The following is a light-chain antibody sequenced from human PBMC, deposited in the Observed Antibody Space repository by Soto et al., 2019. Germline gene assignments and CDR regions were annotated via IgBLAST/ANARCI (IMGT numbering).Light chain of an antibody. Sequence: DIQMTHSPSTLSASVGDRVTIICRASQSISSWLAWYQQQPGKAPKLLIYKASSLESGVPSRFSGSGSGTEFTLTISSLKPDDFATYYCQQYNSYWTFGQGTKVDIK. CDR2: KAS. CDR3: QQYNSYWT. J-gene: IGKJ1*01. V-gene: IGKV1-5*03. CDR1: QSISSW.